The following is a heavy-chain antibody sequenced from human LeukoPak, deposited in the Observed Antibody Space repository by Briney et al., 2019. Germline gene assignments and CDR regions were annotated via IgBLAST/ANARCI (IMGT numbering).Heavy chain of an antibody. CDR3: ARHEYAVAGIFDY. CDR1: GGSISSYY. CDR2: IYYSGST. Sequence: SETLSLTCTVSGGSISSYYWSWIRQPPGKGLGWIGYIYYSGSTNYNPSLKSRVTISVDTSKNQFSLKLSSVTAADTAVYYCARHEYAVAGIFDYWGQGTLVTVSS. J-gene: IGHJ4*02. V-gene: IGHV4-59*08. D-gene: IGHD6-19*01.